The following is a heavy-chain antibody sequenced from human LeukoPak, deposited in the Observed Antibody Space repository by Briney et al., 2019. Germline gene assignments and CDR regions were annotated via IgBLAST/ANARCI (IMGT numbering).Heavy chain of an antibody. D-gene: IGHD1-26*01. J-gene: IGHJ4*02. V-gene: IGHV4-30-4*01. CDR3: ARGRVQWELLTAPDY. Sequence: PSETLSLTCTVSGGSISSGDYYWSWIRQPPGQGLEWIGYIYYSGSTYYNPSLKSRVTISVDTSKNQFSLKLSSVTAADTAVYYWARGRVQWELLTAPDYWGQGTLVTVSS. CDR2: IYYSGST. CDR1: GGSISSGDYY.